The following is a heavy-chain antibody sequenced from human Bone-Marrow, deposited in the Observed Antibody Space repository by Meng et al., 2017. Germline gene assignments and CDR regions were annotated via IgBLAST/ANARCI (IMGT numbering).Heavy chain of an antibody. CDR1: GGTFSSYA. CDR3: AGKTYSSGWGEYFQH. CDR2: IIPIFGTA. J-gene: IGHJ1*01. V-gene: IGHV1-69*05. D-gene: IGHD6-19*01. Sequence: LVQSGAEVKKPGSSVKVSCKASGGTFSSYAISWVRQAPGQGLEWMGGIIPIFGTANYAQKFQGRVTITTDESTSTAYMELSSLRSEDTAVYYCAGKTYSSGWGEYFQHWGQGTLVTVSS.